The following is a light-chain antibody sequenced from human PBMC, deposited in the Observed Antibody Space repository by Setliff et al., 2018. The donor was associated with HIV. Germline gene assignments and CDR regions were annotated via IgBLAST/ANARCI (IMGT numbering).Light chain of an antibody. CDR1: SSNVGKYGF. V-gene: IGLV2-14*02. CDR2: EVT. CDR3: SSYTSTSTLCV. J-gene: IGLJ1*01. Sequence: QSVLTQPASVSGSPGQSITISCTGNSSNVGKYGFVSWYRQDPGKAPELIIYEVTKRPSAVSKRFSGSKSGNTASLTISGLQAEDEADYYCSSYTSTSTLCVFGTGTKVTVL.